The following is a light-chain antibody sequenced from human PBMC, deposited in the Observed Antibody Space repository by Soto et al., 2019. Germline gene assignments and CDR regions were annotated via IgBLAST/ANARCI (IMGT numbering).Light chain of an antibody. CDR3: QPLQYWTPIT. CDR2: AAS. J-gene: IGKJ5*01. V-gene: IGKV3D-20*02. CDR1: QSVTNNF. Sequence: ELVLTQYPGTLSLSPGERATLSFRASQSVTNNFLAWYQQKPGQAPRLLISAASSRATGIPDRFSGSGSGTDFTLTTSSLAPEDFALYYCQPLQYWTPITFGQGT.